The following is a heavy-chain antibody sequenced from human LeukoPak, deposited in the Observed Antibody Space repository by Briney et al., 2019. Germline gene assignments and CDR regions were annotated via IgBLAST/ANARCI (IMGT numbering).Heavy chain of an antibody. J-gene: IGHJ4*02. CDR1: GYTFTGYY. D-gene: IGHD3-22*01. CDR2: INPNSGGT. V-gene: IGHV1-2*06. Sequence: ASVKVSCKASGYTFTGYYMHWVRRAPGQGLEWMGRINPNSGGTNYAQKFQGRVTMTRDTSISTAYTELSRLRSDDTAVYYCARRPFYDGSGYYYVELDYWGQGTLVTVSS. CDR3: ARRPFYDGSGYYYVELDY.